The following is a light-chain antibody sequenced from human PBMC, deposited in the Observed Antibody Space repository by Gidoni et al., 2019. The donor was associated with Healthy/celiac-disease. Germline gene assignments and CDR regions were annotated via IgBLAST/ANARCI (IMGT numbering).Light chain of an antibody. CDR2: DAS. CDR3: QQRSNWPPGIT. J-gene: IGKJ4*01. CDR1: QSVSSY. Sequence: EIVLTQSPATLSLSPGERATLSCSASQSVSSYLAWYQQKPGQAPRLLIYDASNRATGIPARFSVSGSGTDFTLTISSLEPEDFAVYYCQQRSNWPPGITFGGGTKVEIK. V-gene: IGKV3-11*01.